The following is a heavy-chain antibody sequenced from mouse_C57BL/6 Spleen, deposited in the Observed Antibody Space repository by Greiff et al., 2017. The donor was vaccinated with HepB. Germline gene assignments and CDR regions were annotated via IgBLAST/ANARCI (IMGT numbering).Heavy chain of an antibody. D-gene: IGHD4-1*02. CDR2: IDPSDSYT. CDR1: GYTFTSYW. V-gene: IGHV1-69*01. J-gene: IGHJ4*01. Sequence: QVQLQQPGAELVMPGASVKLSCKASGYTFTSYWMHWVKQRPGQGLEWIGEIDPSDSYTNYNQKFKGKSTLTVDKSSSTAYMQLSSLTSEDSAVYYCARSPTGTDYYAVDYWGQGTSVTVSS. CDR3: ARSPTGTDYYAVDY.